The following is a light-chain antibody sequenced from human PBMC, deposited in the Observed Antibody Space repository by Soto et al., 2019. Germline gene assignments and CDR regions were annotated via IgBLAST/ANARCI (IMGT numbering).Light chain of an antibody. CDR2: DVS. CDR1: SNDVCGYNY. Sequence: QSVLTQPSSLSGAPGQSITISCTRTSNDVCGYNYVSWYQHHPGKAPKLIIYDVSNRPSGVSIRFSGSKSDNTASLTISGLQPEDEADYHCSSYTTSNTRQIVFGTGTKVTVL. J-gene: IGLJ1*01. CDR3: SSYTTSNTRQIV. V-gene: IGLV2-14*03.